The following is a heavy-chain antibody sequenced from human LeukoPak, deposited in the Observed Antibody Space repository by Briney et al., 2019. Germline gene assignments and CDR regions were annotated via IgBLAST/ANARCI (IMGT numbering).Heavy chain of an antibody. CDR3: ARGVYYYGSGSYSPLQYYYYYYMDV. CDR1: GFTFSSYG. Sequence: GGSLRLSCAASGFTFSSYGMHWVRQAPGKGLEWVAVISYDGSNKYYADSVKGRFTISRDNSKNTLYLQMNSLRAEDTAVYYCARGVYYYGSGSYSPLQYYYYYYMDVWGKGTTVTVSS. J-gene: IGHJ6*03. CDR2: ISYDGSNK. V-gene: IGHV3-30*03. D-gene: IGHD3-10*01.